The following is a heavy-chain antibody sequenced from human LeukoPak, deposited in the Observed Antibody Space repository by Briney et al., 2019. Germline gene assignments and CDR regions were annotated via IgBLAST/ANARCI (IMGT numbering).Heavy chain of an antibody. CDR1: GFTFSGSA. V-gene: IGHV3-73*01. J-gene: IGHJ4*02. CDR3: TRGSTTVTTDFDY. D-gene: IGHD4-17*01. CDR2: IRSKANSYAT. Sequence: PGGSLRLSCAASGFTFSGSAMHWVRQASGRGLERVGRIRSKANSYATAYAASVKGRFTISRDDSKNTAYLQMNSLKTEDTAVYYCTRGSTTVTTDFDYWGQGTLVTVSS.